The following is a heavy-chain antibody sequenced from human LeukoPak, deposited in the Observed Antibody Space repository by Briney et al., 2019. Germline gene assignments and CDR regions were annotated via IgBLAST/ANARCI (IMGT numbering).Heavy chain of an antibody. J-gene: IGHJ4*02. V-gene: IGHV1-46*01. CDR3: ARARHYYDSSGYYDY. CDR2: INPSGGST. Sequence: ASVKVSCKASGYTFTSYYMHWVRQAPGQGLEWMGIINPSGGSTSYAQKFQGRVTITADESTSTAYMELSSLRSEDTAVYYCARARHYYDSSGYYDYWGQGTLVTVSS. D-gene: IGHD3-22*01. CDR1: GYTFTSYY.